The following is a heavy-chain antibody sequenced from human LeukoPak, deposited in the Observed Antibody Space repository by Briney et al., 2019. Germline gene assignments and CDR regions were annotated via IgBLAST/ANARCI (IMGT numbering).Heavy chain of an antibody. D-gene: IGHD3-3*01. CDR2: IYYSGST. V-gene: IGHV4-59*01. Sequence: SETLSLTCTVSGGSISSYYWSWIRQPPGKGLEWIGYIYYSGSTNYNPSLKSRVTISVDTSKNQFSLKLSSVTAADTAVYYCARGHYDFWSGASGAFDIWGQGTMVTVSS. CDR3: ARGHYDFWSGASGAFDI. J-gene: IGHJ3*02. CDR1: GGSISSYY.